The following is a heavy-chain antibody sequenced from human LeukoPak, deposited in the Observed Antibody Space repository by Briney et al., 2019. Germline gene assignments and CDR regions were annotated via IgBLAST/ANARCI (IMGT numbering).Heavy chain of an antibody. J-gene: IGHJ4*02. CDR3: ARVVFPSRVSDY. CDR2: IKQDGSEK. V-gene: IGHV3-7*01. Sequence: GGSLRLSCAASGFTFCSYWMSWVRQAPGKGLEWVANIKQDGSEKYYVDSVKGRFTISKDNAKNSLYLQMNSLRVEDTAVYYCARVVFPSRVSDYWGQGTLVTVSS. D-gene: IGHD2-21*01. CDR1: GFTFCSYW.